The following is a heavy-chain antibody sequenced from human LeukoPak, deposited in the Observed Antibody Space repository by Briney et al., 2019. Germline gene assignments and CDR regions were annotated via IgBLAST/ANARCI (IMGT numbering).Heavy chain of an antibody. CDR1: GFTFTSST. CDR2: IGVGSGNT. D-gene: IGHD3-10*01. V-gene: IGHV1-58*02. CDR3: AGTPWFGELTLDY. J-gene: IGHJ4*02. Sequence: ASVKVSCKSSGFTFTSSTIQWVRQARGQRLKWIGWIGVGSGNTNYAQKFQERVIITRDMSTTTVYMELSSLRSEDTAVYYCAGTPWFGELTLDYWGQGTLVTVSS.